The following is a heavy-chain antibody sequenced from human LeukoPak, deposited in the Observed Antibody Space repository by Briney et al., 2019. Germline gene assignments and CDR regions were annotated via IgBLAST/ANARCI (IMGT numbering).Heavy chain of an antibody. J-gene: IGHJ6*03. CDR1: GGSISSSSYY. D-gene: IGHD1-26*01. CDR2: AYYSGST. Sequence: SETLSLTCTVSGGSISSSSYYWGWIRQPPGKGLEWIGSAYYSGSTYYNPSLMSRVTISVDTAKNQFSLKLSSVTAADTTVYYCARTGAQRGYYYYYMDVWGKGTTVTVSS. CDR3: ARTGAQRGYYYYYMDV. V-gene: IGHV4-39*01.